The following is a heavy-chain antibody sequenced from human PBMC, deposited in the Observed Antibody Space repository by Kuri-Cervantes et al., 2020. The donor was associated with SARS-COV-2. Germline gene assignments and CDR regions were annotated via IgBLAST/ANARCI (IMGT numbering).Heavy chain of an antibody. V-gene: IGHV3-33*01. CDR3: ARDSSITPRDFDY. CDR2: IWYDGSNK. D-gene: IGHD6-13*01. CDR1: GFTFSSYG. Sequence: GGSLRLSCAASGFTFSSYGMHWVRQAPGKGLEWVAVIWYDGSNKYYADSVKGRFTTSRDNSKNMLYLQMNSLRAEDTAVYYCARDSSITPRDFDYWGQGTLVTVSS. J-gene: IGHJ4*02.